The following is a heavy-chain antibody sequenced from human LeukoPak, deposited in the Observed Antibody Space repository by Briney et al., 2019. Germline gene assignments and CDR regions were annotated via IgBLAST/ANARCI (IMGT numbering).Heavy chain of an antibody. Sequence: SETLSLTCTVSGGSISSYYWSWIRQPAGKGLEWIGRIYNSGSTTYNPSLKSRVTMSVDTSKNQFSLKLSSVTAADTAVYYCARVESAAGLDYWGQGTLVTVSS. CDR3: ARVESAAGLDY. CDR1: GGSISSYY. D-gene: IGHD1-14*01. V-gene: IGHV4-4*07. CDR2: IYNSGST. J-gene: IGHJ4*02.